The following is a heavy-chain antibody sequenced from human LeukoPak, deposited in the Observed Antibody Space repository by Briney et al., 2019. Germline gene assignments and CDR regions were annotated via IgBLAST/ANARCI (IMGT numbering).Heavy chain of an antibody. CDR3: AREHIAARRGFDY. V-gene: IGHV1-69*05. Sequence: ASVKVSCKASGGTFSSYAISWVRHAPGQGLEWMGRIIPIFGTANYAQKFQGRVTITTDESTSTAYMELSSLRSEDTAVYYCAREHIAARRGFDYWGQGTLVTVSS. CDR2: IIPIFGTA. J-gene: IGHJ4*02. D-gene: IGHD6-6*01. CDR1: GGTFSSYA.